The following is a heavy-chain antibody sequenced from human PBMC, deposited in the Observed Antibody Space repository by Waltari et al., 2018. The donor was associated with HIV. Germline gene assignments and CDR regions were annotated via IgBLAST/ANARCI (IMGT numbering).Heavy chain of an antibody. CDR1: GFSFPKYG. CDR3: VRDLSPMGKSGWYDS. V-gene: IGHV1-18*04. J-gene: IGHJ1*01. Sequence: QVRLVQSGAEVKKPGASVKVSCKASGFSFPKYGYSWVRQAPGQGLEWMGMYHLLTSKTDPAEKFHGRITMTRDTFTNTIYIELTTLKAVDSAIYYCVRDLSPMGKSGWYDSWGQGTVVTVSS. CDR2: YHLLTSKT. D-gene: IGHD6-19*01.